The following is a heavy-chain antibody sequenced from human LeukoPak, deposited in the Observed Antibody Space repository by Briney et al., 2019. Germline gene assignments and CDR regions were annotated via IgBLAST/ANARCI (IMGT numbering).Heavy chain of an antibody. CDR2: IYPSGTT. V-gene: IGHV4-34*01. CDR1: GGSFSGYY. CDR3: ARQKSEHYGSGMNSYYFDY. J-gene: IGHJ4*02. Sequence: PSETLSLTCAVYGGSFSGYYWGWIRQPPGKGLEWIGNIYPSGTTYYNPSLKTRVTISVDTSKNQFSLKLSSVTAADTAMYYCARQKSEHYGSGMNSYYFDYWGQGTLVTVSS. D-gene: IGHD3-10*01.